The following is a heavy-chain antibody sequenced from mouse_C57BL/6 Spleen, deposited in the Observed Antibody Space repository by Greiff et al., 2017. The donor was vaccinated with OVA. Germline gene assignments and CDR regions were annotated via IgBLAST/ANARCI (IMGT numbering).Heavy chain of an antibody. CDR3: ARSSPWYFDV. V-gene: IGHV1-63*01. J-gene: IGHJ1*03. CDR2: IYPGGGYT. CDR1: GYTFTNYW. Sequence: VQLKESGAELVRPGTSVKMSCKASGYTFTNYWIGWAKQRPGHGLEWIGDIYPGGGYTNYNEKFKGKATLTADKSSSTAYMQFSSLTSEDSAIYYCARSSPWYFDVWGTGTTVTVSS.